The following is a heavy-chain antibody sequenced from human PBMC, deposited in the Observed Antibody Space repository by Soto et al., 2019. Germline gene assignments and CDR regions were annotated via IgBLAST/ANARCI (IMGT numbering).Heavy chain of an antibody. J-gene: IGHJ4*02. V-gene: IGHV3-33*01. CDR1: GFTFSNHG. Sequence: LRLSCVASGFTFSNHGMHWVRQAPGKGLEWVTVIWYDGTNRFYADSVKGRFTISRDISENTVYLQMDSLRSEDTAVYYCARESSSGRRDRIDYWGQGTLVTVSS. CDR3: ARESSSGRRDRIDY. CDR2: IWYDGTNR. D-gene: IGHD6-19*01.